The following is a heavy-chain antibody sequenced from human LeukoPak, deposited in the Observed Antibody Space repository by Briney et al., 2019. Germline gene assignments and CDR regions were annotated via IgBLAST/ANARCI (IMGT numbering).Heavy chain of an antibody. J-gene: IGHJ4*02. V-gene: IGHV3-7*03. D-gene: IGHD6-13*01. CDR2: IKQDGSVK. CDR1: GFSFTNYW. Sequence: GGSLRLSCAASGFSFTNYWMSWVRQAPGKGLEWVANIKQDGSVKYYVDSVKGRFTISRDNAKSSVYLQINSLRVEDTAVYYCARIGCSSSCFDYWGQGTLVTVSS. CDR3: ARIGCSSSCFDY.